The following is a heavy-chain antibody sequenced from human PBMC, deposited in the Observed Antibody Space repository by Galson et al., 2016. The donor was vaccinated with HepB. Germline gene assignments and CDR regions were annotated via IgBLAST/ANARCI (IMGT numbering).Heavy chain of an antibody. D-gene: IGHD6-19*01. J-gene: IGHJ4*02. V-gene: IGHV3-21*06. CDR2: ISGGSQHI. Sequence: SLRLSCAASGFTFSDYAMHWVRQAPGKGLEWVSSISGGSQHIYYADSVNGRFAISRDNAANSVFLEMNSLRVDDSGVYFCARQVAGLSDWGQGSLVIVSS. CDR1: GFTFSDYA. CDR3: ARQVAGLSD.